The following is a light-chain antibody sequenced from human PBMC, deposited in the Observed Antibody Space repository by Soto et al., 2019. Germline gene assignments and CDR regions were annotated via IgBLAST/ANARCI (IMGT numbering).Light chain of an antibody. CDR3: QQYYDWPLT. CDR2: GAS. Sequence: EIVMTQSPATLSVSPGERATLSCRASQRVSKNFAWYQQKRGQAPRLLIYGASTRAAGIPARFSGSGSGTEFNLTISSLQSEDFAVYYYQQYYDWPLTFGGGTKVEIK. V-gene: IGKV3-15*01. J-gene: IGKJ4*01. CDR1: QRVSKN.